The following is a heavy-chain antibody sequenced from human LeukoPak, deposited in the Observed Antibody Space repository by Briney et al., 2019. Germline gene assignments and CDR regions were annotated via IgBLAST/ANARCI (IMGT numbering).Heavy chain of an antibody. D-gene: IGHD6-19*01. CDR3: ARAVAGLEAKMSWFDP. V-gene: IGHV4-59*01. J-gene: IGHJ5*02. CDR2: IYYSGST. Sequence: SETLSLTCTVSGGSISSYYWSWIRQPPGKGLEWIGYIYYSGSTNYNPSLKSRVTISVDTSKNQFSLKLSSVTAADTAVYYCARAVAGLEAKMSWFDPWGQGTLVTVSS. CDR1: GGSISSYY.